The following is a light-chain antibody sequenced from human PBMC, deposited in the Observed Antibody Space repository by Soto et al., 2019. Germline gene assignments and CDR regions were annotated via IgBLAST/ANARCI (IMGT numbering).Light chain of an antibody. Sequence: DIQMTQSPSSLSASVGDRVTITCRASQGISNYLAWFQQKPGKAPKSLIYGASTLHNGVPSRFSGSGSETHFTLTISSLQRDDFATYYCQHYDGYPQTFGQGTRLDMK. CDR1: QGISNY. V-gene: IGKV1-16*01. CDR3: QHYDGYPQT. J-gene: IGKJ5*01. CDR2: GAS.